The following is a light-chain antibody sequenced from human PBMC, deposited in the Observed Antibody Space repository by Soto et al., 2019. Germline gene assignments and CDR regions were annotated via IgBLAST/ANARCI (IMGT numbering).Light chain of an antibody. CDR1: ESVSNNY. Sequence: EIVLTQSPGTLSLSPGERATVSCRATESVSNNYLAWYQQRPGQAPRLLIYAASGRATGIPERLSGSGSGTDFTLTNNRLEPEDLAVYYCQQYCSSPRTFGQGTKVEVK. J-gene: IGKJ1*01. CDR2: AAS. CDR3: QQYCSSPRT. V-gene: IGKV3-20*01.